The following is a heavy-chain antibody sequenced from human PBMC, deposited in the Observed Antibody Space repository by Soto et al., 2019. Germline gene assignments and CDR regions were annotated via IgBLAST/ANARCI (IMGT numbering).Heavy chain of an antibody. CDR3: ARGISIFGVDQYYSDY. CDR1: GFTFSSHS. J-gene: IGHJ4*02. Sequence: PVGSLRLSCAASGFTFSSHSMSWVRQAPGRGLEWVSYISASGRTIYYADSVKGRFTISRDNVKNSLFLQMNSLRDEDTAVYYCARGISIFGVDQYYSDYWGQGTLVTISS. D-gene: IGHD3-3*01. CDR2: ISASGRTI. V-gene: IGHV3-48*02.